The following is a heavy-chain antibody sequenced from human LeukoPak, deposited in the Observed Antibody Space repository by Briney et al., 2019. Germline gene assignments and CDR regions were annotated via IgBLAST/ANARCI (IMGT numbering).Heavy chain of an antibody. J-gene: IGHJ3*02. Sequence: SETLSLTCTVSGGSISSYYWSWVRQPAGKGLEWIGRIYTSGSNYNPSLQSRVTMSLDTFKNQFSLKLSSVTAADTAVYYCARDHIRFGQLLVSPFDIWGQGTTVTVSS. CDR3: ARDHIRFGQLLVSPFDI. V-gene: IGHV4-4*07. CDR2: IYTSGS. D-gene: IGHD3-10*01. CDR1: GGSISSYY.